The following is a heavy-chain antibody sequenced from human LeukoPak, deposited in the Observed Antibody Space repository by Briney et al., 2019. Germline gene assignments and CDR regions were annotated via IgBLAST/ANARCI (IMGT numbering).Heavy chain of an antibody. CDR1: GGTFSSYA. Sequence: SVKVSCKASGGTFSSYAISWVRQAPGQGLEWMGRIIPILGIANYAQKFQGRVTITADKSTSTAYMELSSLRSEDTAVYYCARAIGSGSYSYYFDYWGQGTLVTVSS. CDR2: IIPILGIA. D-gene: IGHD1-26*01. J-gene: IGHJ4*02. CDR3: ARAIGSGSYSYYFDY. V-gene: IGHV1-69*04.